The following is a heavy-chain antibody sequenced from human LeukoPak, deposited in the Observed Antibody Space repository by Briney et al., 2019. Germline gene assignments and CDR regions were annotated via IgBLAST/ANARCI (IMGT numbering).Heavy chain of an antibody. Sequence: PGGSLRLSCAASGFAFSSYSMNWVRQAPGKGLEWVSSISSSTYYIYYADSVKGRFTISRDNAKNSLYLQMNSLRAEDTAVYYCARGYSCSGGSCYFDDWGQGTLVTVSS. J-gene: IGHJ4*02. CDR3: ARGYSCSGGSCYFDD. V-gene: IGHV3-21*01. CDR1: GFAFSSYS. D-gene: IGHD2-15*01. CDR2: ISSSTYYI.